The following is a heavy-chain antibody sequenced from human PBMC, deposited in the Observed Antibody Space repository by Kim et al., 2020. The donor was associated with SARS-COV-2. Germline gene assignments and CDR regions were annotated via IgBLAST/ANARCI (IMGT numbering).Heavy chain of an antibody. J-gene: IGHJ3*02. D-gene: IGHD6-13*01. CDR2: GTT. Sequence: GTTHYNPSLKGRITISTDTSKNHFSLTLTSVTTADTAVYYCATAAGDAFDIWGQGTMVTVSS. V-gene: IGHV4-30-2*05. CDR3: ATAAGDAFDI.